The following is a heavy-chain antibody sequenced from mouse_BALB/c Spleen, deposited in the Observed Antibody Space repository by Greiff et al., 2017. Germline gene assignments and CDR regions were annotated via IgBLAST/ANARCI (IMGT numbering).Heavy chain of an antibody. CDR2: ISSGGST. J-gene: IGHJ4*01. CDR3: ARMGLRGDYYAMDY. D-gene: IGHD2-2*01. CDR1: GFTFSSYA. Sequence: EVMLVESGGGLVKPGGSLKLSCAASGFTFSSYAMSWVRQTPEKRLEWVASISSGGSTYYPDSVKGRFTISRDNARNILYLQMSSLRSEDTAMYYCARMGLRGDYYAMDYWGQGTSVTVSS. V-gene: IGHV5-6-5*01.